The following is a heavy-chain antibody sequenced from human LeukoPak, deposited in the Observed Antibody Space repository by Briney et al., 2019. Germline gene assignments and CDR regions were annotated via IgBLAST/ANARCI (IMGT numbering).Heavy chain of an antibody. Sequence: SETLSLTCTVSGGSISSSSYYWGWIRQPPGKGLEWIGSIYYSGSTYYNPSLKSRVTISVDTSKNQFSLKLSSVTAADTAVYYCARQGPYCSGGSCYSHAFDIWGQGTVVTVSS. D-gene: IGHD2-15*01. J-gene: IGHJ3*02. V-gene: IGHV4-39*01. CDR2: IYYSGST. CDR1: GGSISSSSYY. CDR3: ARQGPYCSGGSCYSHAFDI.